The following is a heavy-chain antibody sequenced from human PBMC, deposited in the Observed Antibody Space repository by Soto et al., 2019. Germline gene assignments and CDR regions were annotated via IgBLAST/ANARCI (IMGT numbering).Heavy chain of an antibody. CDR1: GFTFSSYG. CDR3: ARDLAAAGKQSGDY. CDR2: IWYDGSNK. Sequence: QVQLVESGGGVVQPGRSLRLSCAASGFTFSSYGMHWVRQAPGKGLEWVAVIWYDGSNKYYADSVKGRFTISRDNSKNTLYLQMNSLRAEDTAVYYCARDLAAAGKQSGDYWGQGTLVTVSS. V-gene: IGHV3-33*01. J-gene: IGHJ4*02. D-gene: IGHD6-13*01.